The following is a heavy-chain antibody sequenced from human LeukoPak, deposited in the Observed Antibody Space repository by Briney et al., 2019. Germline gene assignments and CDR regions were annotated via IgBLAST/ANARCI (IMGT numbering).Heavy chain of an antibody. J-gene: IGHJ5*02. CDR2: MNHSGTT. CDR1: GGSFSGYY. D-gene: IGHD3-9*01. Sequence: SETLSLTCAVFGGSFSGYYWSWIRRPPGKGLEWIGEMNHSGTTNYNPSLKSRVTISVDTSKNQFSLRVSSVTAADTAVYYCASGAPYYDILTGYYSWGQGTLVTVS. CDR3: ASGAPYYDILTGYYS. V-gene: IGHV4-34*01.